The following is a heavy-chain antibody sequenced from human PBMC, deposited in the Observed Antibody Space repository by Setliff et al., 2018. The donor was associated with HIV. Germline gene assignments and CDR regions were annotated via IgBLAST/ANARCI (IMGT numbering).Heavy chain of an antibody. Sequence: ASVKVSCKASGYSLSTYAISWVRQAPGQGLEWMGWIDSNNGNRNFAQKFRGRVTMTTDISTNAAYMEVRSLSFDDTAVYYCVRLTADRTNYYYYMDVWGKGTTVTVSS. CDR1: GYSLSTYA. J-gene: IGHJ6*03. CDR3: VRLTADRTNYYYYMDV. D-gene: IGHD2-8*01. V-gene: IGHV1-18*01. CDR2: IDSNNGNR.